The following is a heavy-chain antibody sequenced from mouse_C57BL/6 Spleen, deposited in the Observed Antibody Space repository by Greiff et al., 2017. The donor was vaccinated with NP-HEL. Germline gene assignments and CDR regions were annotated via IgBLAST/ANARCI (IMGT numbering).Heavy chain of an antibody. V-gene: IGHV1-80*01. D-gene: IGHD2-1*01. CDR1: GYAFSSYW. CDR3: ARGDYGNYLYYFDY. Sequence: QVQLQQSGAELVKPGASVKISCKASGYAFSSYWMNWVKQRPGKGLEWIGQIYPGDGDTNYNGKFKGKATLTADKSSRTAYMQLSSLTSEDSAVYFCARGDYGNYLYYFDYWGQGTTLTVSS. CDR2: IYPGDGDT. J-gene: IGHJ2*01.